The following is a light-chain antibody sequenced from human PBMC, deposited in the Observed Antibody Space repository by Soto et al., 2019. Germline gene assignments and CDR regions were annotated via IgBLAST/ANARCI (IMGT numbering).Light chain of an antibody. CDR1: SSDIGGYDY. CDR3: TSYASGSSHVV. Sequence: QSALTQPASVSGSPGQSITLSCTGTSSDIGGYDYVSWYQRHPGKAPKLIIYDVNNRPSGVSNRFSGSKSGNTASLTISGLQAEDEADYYCTSYASGSSHVVFGGGDQADRP. J-gene: IGLJ2*01. V-gene: IGLV2-14*01. CDR2: DVN.